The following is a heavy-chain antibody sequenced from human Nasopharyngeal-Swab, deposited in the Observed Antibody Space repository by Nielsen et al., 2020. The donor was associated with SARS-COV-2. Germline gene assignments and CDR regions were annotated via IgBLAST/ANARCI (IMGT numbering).Heavy chain of an antibody. CDR1: GFTFNNYN. D-gene: IGHD4-17*01. CDR3: ARDLGDYGDYALDP. V-gene: IGHV3-21*01. CDR2: ISSSSSYI. J-gene: IGHJ5*02. Sequence: GESLKISCAASGFTFNNYNFNWVRQAPGKGLEWVSSISSSSSYIYYADSVKGRFTISRDNAKNSLYLQMNSLRAEDTAVYYCARDLGDYGDYALDPWGQGTLVTVSS.